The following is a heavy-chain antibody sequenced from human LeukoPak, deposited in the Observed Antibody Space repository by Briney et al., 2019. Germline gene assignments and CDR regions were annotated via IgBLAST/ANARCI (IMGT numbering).Heavy chain of an antibody. CDR3: ARPYYYDSSDSYFDY. V-gene: IGHV3-30-3*01. D-gene: IGHD3-22*01. Sequence: GGSLRLSCAASGFTFSSYAMHWVRQAPGKGLEWVAVISYDGSNKYYADSVKGRFTISRDNSKNTLYLQMNSLRAGDTAVYYCARPYYYDSSDSYFDYWGQGTLVTVSS. J-gene: IGHJ4*02. CDR1: GFTFSSYA. CDR2: ISYDGSNK.